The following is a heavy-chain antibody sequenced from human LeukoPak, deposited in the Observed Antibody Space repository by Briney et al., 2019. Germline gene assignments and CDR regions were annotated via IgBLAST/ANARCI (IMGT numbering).Heavy chain of an antibody. V-gene: IGHV3-49*04. Sequence: PGRSLRLSCTASGFTLGDYAMSWVRQVPGKGLEWVGFIRSKLHGGTTEYAASVKDRFTISRDDSKNIAYLQMNSLKNEDTAVYYCTRDRGYSYGYGDYWGQGTLVTVSS. D-gene: IGHD5-18*01. CDR2: IRSKLHGGTT. CDR3: TRDRGYSYGYGDY. J-gene: IGHJ4*02. CDR1: GFTLGDYA.